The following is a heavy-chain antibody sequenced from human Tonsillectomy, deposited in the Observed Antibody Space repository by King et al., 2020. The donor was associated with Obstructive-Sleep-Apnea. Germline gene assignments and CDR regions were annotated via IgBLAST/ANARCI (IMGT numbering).Heavy chain of an antibody. D-gene: IGHD3-22*01. CDR1: GFTFSSYY. V-gene: IGHV3-21*01. CDR3: ARVNYYDSSGSIYWYFDL. Sequence: DVQLVESGGGLVKPGGSLRLSCVASGFTFSSYYMDWVRRAPGKGLEWVSSIRGISTNIYYADSVKGRFTISRDNAKNSLYLQMNSLRAEDTATYYCARVNYYDSSGSIYWYFDLWGRGTLVTVSS. CDR2: IRGISTNI. J-gene: IGHJ2*01.